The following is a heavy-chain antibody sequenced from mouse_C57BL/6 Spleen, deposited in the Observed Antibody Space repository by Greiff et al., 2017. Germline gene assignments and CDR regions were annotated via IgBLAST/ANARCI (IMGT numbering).Heavy chain of an antibody. D-gene: IGHD1-1*01. CDR1: GYAFSSSW. V-gene: IGHV1-82*01. Sequence: QVQLQQSGPELVKPGASVKISCKASGYAFSSSWMNWVKQRPGKGLEWIGRIYPGDGDTNYNGKFKGKATLTADKSSSTADMQLSSLTSEDSAVGFCSGASAVVEGYCGVWGTGTTLTVSS. CDR2: IYPGDGDT. CDR3: SGASAVVEGYCGV. J-gene: IGHJ1*03.